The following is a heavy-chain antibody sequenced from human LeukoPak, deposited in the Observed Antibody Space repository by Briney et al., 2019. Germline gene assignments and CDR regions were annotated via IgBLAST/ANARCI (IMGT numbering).Heavy chain of an antibody. V-gene: IGHV4-31*03. CDR1: GGSISSVAYY. Sequence: PSETLSLTCTVSGGSISSVAYYWSWIRQHPGKGLEWIGYIYYSGSTYYNPSLKSRVTISVDTSKNQFSLKLSSVTAADTAVYYCARTYYYDSSGYFQHWGQGTLVTVSS. CDR3: ARTYYYDSSGYFQH. CDR2: IYYSGST. D-gene: IGHD3-22*01. J-gene: IGHJ1*01.